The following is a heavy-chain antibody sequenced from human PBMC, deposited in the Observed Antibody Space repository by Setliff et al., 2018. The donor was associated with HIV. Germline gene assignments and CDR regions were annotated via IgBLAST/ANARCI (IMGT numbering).Heavy chain of an antibody. CDR3: ARSPGVDTNMAFDY. Sequence: SETLSLTCTVSGGSIINHFWSWIRLPPGKGLEWIGYIYYSGSADYNRSLKSRVTISVDTSKSQISLKLNSVAAADTAVYYCARSPGVDTNMAFDYWGQGILVTVSS. V-gene: IGHV4-59*11. J-gene: IGHJ4*02. CDR2: IYYSGSA. CDR1: GGSIINHF. D-gene: IGHD5-18*01.